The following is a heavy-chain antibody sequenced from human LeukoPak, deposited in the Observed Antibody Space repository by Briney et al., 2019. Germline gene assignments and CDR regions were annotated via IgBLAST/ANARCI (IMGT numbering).Heavy chain of an antibody. Sequence: PGGSLRLSCAASGFTFSSYAMSWVRQAPGKGLDWVSYISSSSSTLYYADSVKGRFTISRDSAKNSLYLQMNSLRAEDTAVYYCARGMSSGRYAVDTWGQGTMVTVSS. V-gene: IGHV3-48*01. J-gene: IGHJ3*02. CDR3: ARGMSSGRYAVDT. D-gene: IGHD6-19*01. CDR1: GFTFSSYA. CDR2: ISSSSSTL.